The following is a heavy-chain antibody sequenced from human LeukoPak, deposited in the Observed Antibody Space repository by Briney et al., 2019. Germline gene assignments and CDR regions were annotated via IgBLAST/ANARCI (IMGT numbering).Heavy chain of an antibody. CDR3: ARGGYYDSSGYLN. D-gene: IGHD3-22*01. CDR2: IWYDGSNK. CDR1: GFTFSSYG. J-gene: IGHJ4*02. Sequence: GGSLRLSCAASGFTFSSYGMHWVRQAPGKGLEWVAVIWYDGSNKYYADSVKGRFTISRDNSKNTLYLRMNSLRAEDTAVYYCARGGYYDSSGYLNWGQGTLVTVSS. V-gene: IGHV3-33*01.